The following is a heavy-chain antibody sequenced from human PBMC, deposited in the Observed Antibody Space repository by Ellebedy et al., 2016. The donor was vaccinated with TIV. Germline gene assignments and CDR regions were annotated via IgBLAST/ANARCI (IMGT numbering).Heavy chain of an antibody. CDR1: GLTFSSYG. V-gene: IGHV3-33*01. CDR2: IWYDGSNK. D-gene: IGHD1-26*01. Sequence: GESLKISXAASGLTFSSYGMHWVRQAPGKGLEWVAVIWYDGSNKYYADSVKGRFSISRDNYHNMLYLQMNSLRVEDTAVYYCATSIVGAPVLGADYWGQGTRVTVSS. CDR3: ATSIVGAPVLGADY. J-gene: IGHJ4*02.